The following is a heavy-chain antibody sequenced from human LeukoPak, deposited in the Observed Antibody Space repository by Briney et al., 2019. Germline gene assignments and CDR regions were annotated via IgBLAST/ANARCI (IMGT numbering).Heavy chain of an antibody. Sequence: GAPVKVSCKASGYTFTGYYMHWVRQAPGQGLEWMGRINPNSGGTNYAQKFQGRVTMTRDTSISTAYMELSRLRSDDTAVYYCARMTGDILTTRRSPDDYWGQGTLVTVSS. CDR3: ARMTGDILTTRRSPDDY. V-gene: IGHV1-2*06. CDR2: INPNSGGT. CDR1: GYTFTGYY. J-gene: IGHJ4*02. D-gene: IGHD3-9*01.